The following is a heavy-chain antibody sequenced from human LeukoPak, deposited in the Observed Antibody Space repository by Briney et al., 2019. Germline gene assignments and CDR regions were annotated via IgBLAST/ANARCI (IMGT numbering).Heavy chain of an antibody. CDR3: ARTAEPIYGSGSYYDSLNWFDP. CDR2: INAGNGNT. D-gene: IGHD3-10*01. J-gene: IGHJ5*02. CDR1: GYTFTSYA. Sequence: ASVKVSCKASGYTFTSYAMHWVRKAPGQRLEWMGWINAGNGNTKYSQKFQGRVTITRDTSASTAYMELSSLRSEDTAVYYCARTAEPIYGSGSYYDSLNWFDPWGQGTLVTVSS. V-gene: IGHV1-3*01.